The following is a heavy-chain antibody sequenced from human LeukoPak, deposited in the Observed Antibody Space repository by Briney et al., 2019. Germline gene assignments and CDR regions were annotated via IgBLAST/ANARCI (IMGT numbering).Heavy chain of an antibody. CDR2: IKNDGSSI. CDR3: AGRPESGTASAYNFYGMDV. V-gene: IGHV3-74*01. J-gene: IGHJ6*02. Sequence: GGSLRLSCAASGFTISNYWIHWVRQVPGKGLVWVARIKNDGSSITYADSVKGRFTISRDNAKNTVYLQMNSLRAEDTAVYHCAGRPESGTASAYNFYGMDVWGQGTTVTVSS. CDR1: GFTISNYW. D-gene: IGHD1-7*01.